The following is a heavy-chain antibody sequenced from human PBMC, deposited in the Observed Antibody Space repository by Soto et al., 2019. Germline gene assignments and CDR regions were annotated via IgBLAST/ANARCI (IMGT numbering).Heavy chain of an antibody. CDR2: INSYTGNI. D-gene: IGHD6-19*01. Sequence: GGSLRLSCEASGFTFSDYSLNWVRQAPGKGLEWISHINSYTGNIYYADSVKGRFTISRDNAKNSLYLQMNSLRGEDTAVYYCARVSGWYYFDYWGQGTLVTVSS. V-gene: IGHV3-48*01. CDR1: GFTFSDYS. J-gene: IGHJ4*02. CDR3: ARVSGWYYFDY.